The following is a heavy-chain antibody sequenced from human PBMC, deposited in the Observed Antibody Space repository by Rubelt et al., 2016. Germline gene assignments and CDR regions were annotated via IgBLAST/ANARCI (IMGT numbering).Heavy chain of an antibody. J-gene: IGHJ4*02. CDR2: INPSGGST. D-gene: IGHD3-3*01. V-gene: IGHV1-46*01. Sequence: MHWVRQAPGQGLEWMGIINPSGGSTSYAQKFQGRVTMTRDTSTSTVYMELSSLRSEDTAVYYCARASGYVDYWGQGTLVTVSS. CDR3: ARASGYVDY.